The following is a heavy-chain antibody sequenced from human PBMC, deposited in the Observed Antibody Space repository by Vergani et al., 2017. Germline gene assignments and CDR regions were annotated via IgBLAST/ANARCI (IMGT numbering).Heavy chain of an antibody. V-gene: IGHV3-21*06. CDR3: ARDCTSVGCPDNYGMDV. Sequence: VQLVESGGGLVKPGGSLRLSCAASGFTFSDFSMSWVRQAPGQGLEWVAFIGSSGPYINYANSEKGRFIISRENTNNSLFLQLRSLRAEAAAVYYCARDCTSVGCPDNYGMDVWGQGATVTVSS. CDR2: IGSSGPYI. D-gene: IGHD2-8*02. CDR1: GFTFSDFS. J-gene: IGHJ6*02.